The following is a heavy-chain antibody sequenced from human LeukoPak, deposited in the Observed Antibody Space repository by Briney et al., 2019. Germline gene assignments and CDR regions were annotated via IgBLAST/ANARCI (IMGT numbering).Heavy chain of an antibody. CDR2: SKSKSDGGTT. CDR1: GFTFSNAW. J-gene: IGHJ3*02. CDR3: ANYHWNDVGDAFDI. D-gene: IGHD1-1*01. Sequence: PGGSLRLSCAASGFTFSNAWMSWVRQAPGKGLEWVGRSKSKSDGGTTDYAPPVKGRFIISRDDSKNTLYLQMNSLRAEDTAVYYCANYHWNDVGDAFDIWGQGTMVTVSS. V-gene: IGHV3-15*01.